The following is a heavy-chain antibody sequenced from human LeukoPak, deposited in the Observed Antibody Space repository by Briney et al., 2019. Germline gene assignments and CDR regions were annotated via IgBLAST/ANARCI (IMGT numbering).Heavy chain of an antibody. Sequence: GGSLRLSCAASGFTFSDYYMSWIRQAPGKGLEWVSYISSNGNTIYYADSVKGRFTISRDNAKNSLYLQMNSLRAEDTAVYYCARDPVVLMAKKPYNWFDPWGQGTLVTVSS. CDR3: ARDPVVLMAKKPYNWFDP. D-gene: IGHD2-8*01. CDR1: GFTFSDYY. CDR2: ISSNGNTI. J-gene: IGHJ5*02. V-gene: IGHV3-11*04.